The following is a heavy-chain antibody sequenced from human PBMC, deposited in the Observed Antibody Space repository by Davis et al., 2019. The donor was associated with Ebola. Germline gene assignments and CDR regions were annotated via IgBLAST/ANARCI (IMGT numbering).Heavy chain of an antibody. CDR1: GYTFNSYY. J-gene: IGHJ4*02. Sequence: ASVKVSCKASGYTFNSYYIHWVRQAPGQGLEWMGIINPSGGSTTYAQKFQGRVTMTRDTSTRTVYMELSSLRSEDTAVYYCARGRGHYESSGSDFWGQGTLVTVSS. CDR2: INPSGGST. D-gene: IGHD3-22*01. CDR3: ARGRGHYESSGSDF. V-gene: IGHV1-46*02.